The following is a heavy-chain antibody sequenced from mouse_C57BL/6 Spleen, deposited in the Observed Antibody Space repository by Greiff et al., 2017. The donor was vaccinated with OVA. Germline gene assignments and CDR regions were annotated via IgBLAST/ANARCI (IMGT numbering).Heavy chain of an antibody. Sequence: EVQLVESGGGLVKPGGSLKLSCAASGFTFSSYTMSWVRQTPEKRLEWVATISGGGGNTYYPDSVKGRFTISRDNAKNTLYLQMSSLRSEDTALYYCARNYYGSSYDYYAMDYWGQGTSVTVSS. V-gene: IGHV5-9*01. CDR2: ISGGGGNT. CDR1: GFTFSSYT. CDR3: ARNYYGSSYDYYAMDY. D-gene: IGHD1-1*01. J-gene: IGHJ4*01.